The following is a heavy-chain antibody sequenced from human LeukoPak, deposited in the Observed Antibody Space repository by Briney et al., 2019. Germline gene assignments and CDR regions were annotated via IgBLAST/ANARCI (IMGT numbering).Heavy chain of an antibody. V-gene: IGHV1-3*03. D-gene: IGHD1-26*01. CDR2: INAGNGNT. CDR3: ARDGDMLSGSLDY. Sequence: ASVKVSCKASGYTFTSYGISWVRQAPGQGLEWMGWINAGNGNTKYSQEFQGRVTITRDTSASTAYMELSSLRSEDMAVYYCARDGDMLSGSLDYWGQGTLVTVSS. J-gene: IGHJ4*02. CDR1: GYTFTSYG.